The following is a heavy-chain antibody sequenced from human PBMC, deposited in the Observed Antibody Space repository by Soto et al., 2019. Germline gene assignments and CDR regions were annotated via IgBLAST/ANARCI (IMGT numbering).Heavy chain of an antibody. CDR2: IWYDGSNK. Sequence: GGSLRLSCAASGFTFRSYGMHWVRQAPGKGLEWVAVIWYDGSNKYYADSVKGRFTISRDNSKNTLFLQMNSLRADDTAVYYCAKDQASGQGSFDSWGQGTLVTVSS. J-gene: IGHJ4*02. CDR1: GFTFRSYG. CDR3: AKDQASGQGSFDS. V-gene: IGHV3-30*02.